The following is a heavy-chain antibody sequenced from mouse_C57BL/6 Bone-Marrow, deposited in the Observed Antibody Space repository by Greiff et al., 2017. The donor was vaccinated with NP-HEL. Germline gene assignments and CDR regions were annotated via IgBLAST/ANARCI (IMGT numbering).Heavy chain of an antibody. J-gene: IGHJ1*03. CDR1: GYTFTDYE. Sequence: VKLQESGAELVRPGASVTLSCKASGYTFTDYEMHWVKQTPVHGLEWIGAIDPETGGTAYNQKFKGKAILTADKSSSTAYMEIRSLTSEDSAVYYCTRSYYSNYWYFDVWGTGTTVTVSS. V-gene: IGHV1-15*01. CDR3: TRSYYSNYWYFDV. CDR2: IDPETGGT. D-gene: IGHD2-5*01.